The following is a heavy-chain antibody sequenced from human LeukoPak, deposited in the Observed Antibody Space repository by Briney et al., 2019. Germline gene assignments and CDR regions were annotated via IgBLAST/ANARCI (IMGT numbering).Heavy chain of an antibody. CDR2: INPNSGGT. Sequence: ASVTVSFKASGYTFTGYYMHWVRQAPGQGLEWMGWINPNSGGTNYAQKFQGRVTMTRDTSISTAYMELSRVRSDDTAAYYCARDRLVWSGYYTDYYYYMGVWGKGTTVTVSS. CDR1: GYTFTGYY. D-gene: IGHD3-3*01. V-gene: IGHV1-2*02. J-gene: IGHJ6*03. CDR3: ARDRLVWSGYYTDYYYYMGV.